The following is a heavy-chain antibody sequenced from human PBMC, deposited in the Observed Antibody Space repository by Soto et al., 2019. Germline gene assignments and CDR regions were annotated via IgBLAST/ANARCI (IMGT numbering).Heavy chain of an antibody. D-gene: IGHD6-6*01. V-gene: IGHV3-7*01. CDR3: ARFVSGRAARRYYYMDV. Sequence: GGSLRLSCAASGFTFSSYWMSWVRQAPGKGLEWVANIKQDGSEKYYVDSVKGRFTISRDNAKNSLYLQMNSLRAEDTAVYYCARFVSGRAARRYYYMDVWGKGTTVTVSS. CDR1: GFTFSSYW. J-gene: IGHJ6*03. CDR2: IKQDGSEK.